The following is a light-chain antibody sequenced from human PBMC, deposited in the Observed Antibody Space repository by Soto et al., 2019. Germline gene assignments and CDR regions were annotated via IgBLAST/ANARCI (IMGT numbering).Light chain of an antibody. Sequence: QSVLTQPASVSGSPGQSITISCTGTSTDVGSHKLVSWYQQYPGNAPKLIIFEAYKRPSGVSNRFSGSKSGSTASLTISGLQAQDEAHYYCCSNPVGSNYVYGTGTKVTVL. J-gene: IGLJ1*01. CDR1: STDVGSHKL. V-gene: IGLV2-23*01. CDR2: EAY. CDR3: CSNPVGSNYV.